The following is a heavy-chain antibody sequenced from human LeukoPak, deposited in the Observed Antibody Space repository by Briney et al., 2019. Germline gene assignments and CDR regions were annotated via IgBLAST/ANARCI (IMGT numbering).Heavy chain of an antibody. J-gene: IGHJ4*02. CDR3: ARVWFGELLLDY. V-gene: IGHV4-38-2*02. Sequence: PSETLSLTCTVSGYFISSGYYWGWIRQPPGKGLEWIGSIYHSGSTYYNPSLKSRVTISVDTSKNQFSLKLSSVTAADTAVYYCARVWFGELLLDYWGQGTLVTVSS. D-gene: IGHD3-10*01. CDR2: IYHSGST. CDR1: GYFISSGYY.